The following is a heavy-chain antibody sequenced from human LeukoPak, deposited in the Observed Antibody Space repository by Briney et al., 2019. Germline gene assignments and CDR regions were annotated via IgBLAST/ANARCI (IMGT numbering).Heavy chain of an antibody. CDR1: GFTFSSCG. J-gene: IGHJ4*02. V-gene: IGHV3-30*02. CDR2: IRHDGSYQ. CDR3: AKNRDSSDYPRDFDF. D-gene: IGHD3-22*01. Sequence: GGSLRLSCAAFGFTFSSCGMHWVRQTPGKGVEWVAFIRHDGSYQQYADSVKGRFTVSRDNSKDMVYLQMNSLRTEDTAVYYCAKNRDSSDYPRDFDFWGQGTLVTVSS.